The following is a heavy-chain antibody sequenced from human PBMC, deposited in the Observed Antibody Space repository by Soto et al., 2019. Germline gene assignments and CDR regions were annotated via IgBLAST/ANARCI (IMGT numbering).Heavy chain of an antibody. CDR1: GGTFSSYA. D-gene: IGHD6-6*01. Sequence: QVQLVQSGAEVKKPGSSVKVSCKASGGTFSSYAISWMRQAPGQGLEWMGGIIPIFGTANYAQKFQGRVTITADESTSTADMELSSLRSSATAVYFCASADRSSSWIAGGMGVWGQGNKGTVSS. V-gene: IGHV1-69*01. CDR3: ASADRSSSWIAGGMGV. CDR2: IIPIFGTA. J-gene: IGHJ6*01.